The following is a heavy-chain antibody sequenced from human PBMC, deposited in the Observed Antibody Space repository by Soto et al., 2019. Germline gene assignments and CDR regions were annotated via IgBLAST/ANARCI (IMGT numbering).Heavy chain of an antibody. Sequence: PSETLSLTCTVSGGSVSSRSYYWSWIRQPPGKGLEWIGYIYYSGSTNYNPSLKSRVTISVDTSKNQFSLKLSSVTAADTAVYYCARDISSSWSNWFDPWGQGTLVNVSS. CDR3: ARDISSSWSNWFDP. D-gene: IGHD6-13*01. V-gene: IGHV4-61*01. CDR2: IYYSGST. J-gene: IGHJ5*02. CDR1: GGSVSSRSYY.